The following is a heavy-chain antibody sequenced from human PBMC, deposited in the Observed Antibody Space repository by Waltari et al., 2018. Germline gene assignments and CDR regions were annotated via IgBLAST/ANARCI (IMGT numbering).Heavy chain of an antibody. Sequence: QVQLVQSGAEVKKPGSSVKVSCKASGGTFSSYAISWVRQAPGQGLEWMGGIIPIVGIAHYAQKFQGRVTVTADKSTSTAYMELSSLRSEDTAVYYCARHRAVEMATIMGWFDPWGQGTLVTVSS. D-gene: IGHD5-12*01. CDR1: GGTFSSYA. CDR3: ARHRAVEMATIMGWFDP. CDR2: IIPIVGIA. V-gene: IGHV1-69*10. J-gene: IGHJ5*02.